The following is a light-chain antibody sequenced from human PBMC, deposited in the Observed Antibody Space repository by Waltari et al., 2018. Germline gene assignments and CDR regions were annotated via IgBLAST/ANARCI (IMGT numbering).Light chain of an antibody. CDR1: SSDVGGYNS. Sequence: QSALTQPASVSGSPGQSLTISCTGTSSDVGGYNSVSWYQQHPGKAPKLMIYDVSKRRSGVYNRFSGSKSGNTASLTISGLQAEDEADYYCSSYTSSSAYVFGTGTKVTVL. J-gene: IGLJ1*01. CDR2: DVS. V-gene: IGLV2-14*01. CDR3: SSYTSSSAYV.